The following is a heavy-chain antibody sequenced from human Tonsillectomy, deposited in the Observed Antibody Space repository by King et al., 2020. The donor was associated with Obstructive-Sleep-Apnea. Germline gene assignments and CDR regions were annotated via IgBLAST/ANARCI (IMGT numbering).Heavy chain of an antibody. V-gene: IGHV4-59*01. CDR3: ARGNNSFDY. J-gene: IGHJ4*02. D-gene: IGHD4-11*01. CDR2: VYYNGST. Sequence: QLQESGPGLMKPSETLSLACAVSGGSINSYYWNWIRQPPGKGLEWIGNVYYNGSTKYNPSLKSRVSPSVDKSKNQFSLKLSSVTAADTAVYYCARGNNSFDYWGQGTLVTVSS. CDR1: GGSINSYY.